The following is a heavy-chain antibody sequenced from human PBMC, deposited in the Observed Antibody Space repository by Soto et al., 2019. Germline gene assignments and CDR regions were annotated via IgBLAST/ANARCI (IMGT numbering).Heavy chain of an antibody. Sequence: SETLSLTCTVSGGSISSSSYYWGWIRQPPGKGLEWIGSIYYSGSTYYNPSLKSRVTISVDTSKNQFSLKLSSVTAADTAVYYCVSVIVVVAATLSGWFDPWGQGTLVTVSS. J-gene: IGHJ5*02. V-gene: IGHV4-39*01. D-gene: IGHD2-15*01. CDR3: VSVIVVVAATLSGWFDP. CDR1: GGSISSSSYY. CDR2: IYYSGST.